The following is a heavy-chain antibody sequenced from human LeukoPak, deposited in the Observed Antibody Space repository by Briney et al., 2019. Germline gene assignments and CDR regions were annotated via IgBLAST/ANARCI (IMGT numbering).Heavy chain of an antibody. CDR2: ISGSGGST. Sequence: PGGSLRLSCAASGFTFSSYAMNWVRQAPGKGLEWVAGISGSGGSTYYADSVKGRFTISRDNSKDTLYLQMNSLSPEDTALFYCVKVYYYGSGTSRFYFDSWGQGTLVIVSS. V-gene: IGHV3-23*01. CDR1: GFTFSSYA. D-gene: IGHD3-10*01. CDR3: VKVYYYGSGTSRFYFDS. J-gene: IGHJ4*02.